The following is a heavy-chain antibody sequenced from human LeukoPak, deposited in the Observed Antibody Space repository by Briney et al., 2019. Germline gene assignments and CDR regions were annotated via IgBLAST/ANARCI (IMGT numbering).Heavy chain of an antibody. CDR2: ITGNGGDT. J-gene: IGHJ4*02. D-gene: IGHD1/OR15-1a*01. V-gene: IGHV3-64D*09. CDR3: VKLQEQYYYDS. CDR1: GFTFSSYA. Sequence: GGSLRLSCSASGFTFSSYAMHWVRQAPGKGLEYVSAITGNGGDTYYADSVKDRFTISRDNSKNTLYLQMTSLRTEDTAVYHCVKLQEQYYYDSWGQGTLVTVST.